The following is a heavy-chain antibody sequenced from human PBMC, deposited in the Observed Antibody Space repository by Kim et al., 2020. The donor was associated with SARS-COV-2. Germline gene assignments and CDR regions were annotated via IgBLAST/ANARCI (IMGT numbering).Heavy chain of an antibody. CDR3: ARGRVAADVDY. J-gene: IGHJ4*02. V-gene: IGHV4-34*01. CDR2: INHSGST. D-gene: IGHD6-13*01. Sequence: SQTLSLTCAVYGGSFSGYYWSWIRQPPGKGLEWIGEINHSGSTNYNPSLKSRVTISVDTSKNQFSLKLSSVTAADTAVYYCARGRVAADVDYWGQGTLVT. CDR1: GGSFSGYY.